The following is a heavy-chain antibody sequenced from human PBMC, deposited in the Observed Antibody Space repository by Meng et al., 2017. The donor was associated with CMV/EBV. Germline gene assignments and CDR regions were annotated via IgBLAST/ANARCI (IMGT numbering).Heavy chain of an antibody. Sequence: GESLKISCAASGFTFSSYGMHWVRQAPGKGLEWVAFIRYDGSNKYYADSVKGRFTISRDNSKNTLYLQMNSLRAEDTAVYYCAKDESVVVPAAHDYWGQGTLVTVSS. CDR2: IRYDGSNK. V-gene: IGHV3-30*02. CDR3: AKDESVVVPAAHDY. CDR1: GFTFSSYG. J-gene: IGHJ4*02. D-gene: IGHD2-2*01.